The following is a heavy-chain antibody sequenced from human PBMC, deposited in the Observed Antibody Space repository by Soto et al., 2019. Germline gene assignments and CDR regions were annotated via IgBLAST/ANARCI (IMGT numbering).Heavy chain of an antibody. Sequence: GASVKVSCKSSGYTFITYGITWVRQAPGQGLEWMGGINTFNGNTNYAQKFQGRVTMTTDTFTSTAYMELRSLRSDDTAVYYCAREDTAVALDFWGQGTLVTVSS. D-gene: IGHD5-18*01. CDR1: GYTFITYG. J-gene: IGHJ4*02. V-gene: IGHV1-18*04. CDR2: INTFNGNT. CDR3: AREDTAVALDF.